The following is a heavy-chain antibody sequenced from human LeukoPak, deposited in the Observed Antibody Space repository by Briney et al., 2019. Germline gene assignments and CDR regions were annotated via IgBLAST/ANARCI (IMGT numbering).Heavy chain of an antibody. J-gene: IGHJ4*02. CDR2: IWYDGSQK. Sequence: GGSLRLSCAASGYSFSSHGMHWVRQAPGKGLEWVAAIWYDGSQKYYADSVKGRFTISRDNSKNTLYLQMNSLRAEDTAVYYCAKAGSNWGYFDYWGQGTLVTVSS. D-gene: IGHD7-27*01. V-gene: IGHV3-33*06. CDR3: AKAGSNWGYFDY. CDR1: GYSFSSHG.